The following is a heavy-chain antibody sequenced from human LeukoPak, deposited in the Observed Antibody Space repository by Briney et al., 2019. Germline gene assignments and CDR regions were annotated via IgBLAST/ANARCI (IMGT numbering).Heavy chain of an antibody. J-gene: IGHJ4*02. D-gene: IGHD2-15*01. Sequence: PSETLSLTCAVYGGSFSGYYWSWIRQPPGKGLEWIGEINHSGSTNYKPSLKSRVTISVDTSKNQFSLKLSSVTAADTAVYYCARGGGYCSGGSCYTIDYWGQGTLVTVSS. V-gene: IGHV4-34*01. CDR2: INHSGST. CDR1: GGSFSGYY. CDR3: ARGGGYCSGGSCYTIDY.